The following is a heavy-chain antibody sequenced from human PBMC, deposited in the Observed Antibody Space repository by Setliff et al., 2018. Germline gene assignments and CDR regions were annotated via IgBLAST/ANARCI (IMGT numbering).Heavy chain of an antibody. CDR2: IYNSGSP. D-gene: IGHD3-9*01. J-gene: IGHJ4*02. CDR1: GGSISGYY. CDR3: AKERYFDWFFED. Sequence: SETLSLTCTVSGGSISGYYWSWIRQPPGKSLEWIGYIYNSGSPNYNPSLKSRVTISLDPSANQFSLNLSSVTAADTAFYYCAKERYFDWFFEDWGQGTLVTVSS. V-gene: IGHV4-4*08.